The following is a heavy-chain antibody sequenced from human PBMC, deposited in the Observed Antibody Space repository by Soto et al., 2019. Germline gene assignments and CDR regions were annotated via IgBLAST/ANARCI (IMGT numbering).Heavy chain of an antibody. Sequence: QVQLVQSGAEVKKPGASVKVSCKASGYTFTSYGISWVRQAPGQGLEWMGWISAYNGNTNYAQKLQGRVTMTTDTPTSTAYMELRSLRSDDTAVYYCARAEYSSGWYDGINWFDPWGQGTLVTVSS. CDR3: ARAEYSSGWYDGINWFDP. J-gene: IGHJ5*02. CDR1: GYTFTSYG. CDR2: ISAYNGNT. V-gene: IGHV1-18*01. D-gene: IGHD6-19*01.